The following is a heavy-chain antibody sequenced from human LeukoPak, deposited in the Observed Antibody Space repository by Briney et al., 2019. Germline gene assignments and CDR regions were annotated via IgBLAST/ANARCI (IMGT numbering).Heavy chain of an antibody. V-gene: IGHV3-53*01. CDR3: AGAPSQGYSSGWYLDY. J-gene: IGHJ4*02. D-gene: IGHD6-19*01. CDR1: GFIVSSNY. Sequence: PGGSLRLSCTASGFIVSSNYMSWVRQAPGKGLEWVSVLYSGGSTYYADSVKGRFTISRDNSKNTLYLQMNSLRAEDTAVYYCAGAPSQGYSSGWYLDYWGQGTLVTVSS. CDR2: LYSGGST.